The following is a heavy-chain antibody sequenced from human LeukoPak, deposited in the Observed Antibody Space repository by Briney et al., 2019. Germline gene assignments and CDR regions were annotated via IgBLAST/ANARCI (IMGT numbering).Heavy chain of an antibody. D-gene: IGHD3-22*01. CDR3: ARGLSWGSSGYYSY. CDR1: GGSFSGYY. V-gene: IGHV4-34*01. J-gene: IGHJ4*02. Sequence: PSETLSLTCAVYGGSFSGYYWSWIRQPPGKGLEWIGEINHSGSTNYNPSLKSRVTISVGTSKNQFSLKLSSVTAADTAVYYCARGLSWGSSGYYSYWGQGTLVTVSS. CDR2: INHSGST.